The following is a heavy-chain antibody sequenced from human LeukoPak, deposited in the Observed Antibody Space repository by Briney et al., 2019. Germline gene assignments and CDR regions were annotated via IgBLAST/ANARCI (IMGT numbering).Heavy chain of an antibody. D-gene: IGHD6-19*01. V-gene: IGHV6-1*01. CDR1: GDSVSSNSAG. J-gene: IGHJ4*02. CDR3: ARGYSSGWYYFDY. CDR2: TYYRSKWYN. Sequence: SQSLSLTSAIPGDSVSSNSAGWNWIRQSPSRGLEWLGRTYYRSKWYNDYAVSVKSRITINPDTSKNQFSLQLNSVTPEDTAVYYCARGYSSGWYYFDYWGQGTLVTVSS.